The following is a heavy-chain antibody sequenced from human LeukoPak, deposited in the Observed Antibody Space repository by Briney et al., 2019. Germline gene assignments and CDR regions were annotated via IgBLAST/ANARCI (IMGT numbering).Heavy chain of an antibody. CDR3: ARPNARIRGYSYGLRGYFDY. Sequence: SETLSLTCTVSGGSISSYYWSWIRQPAGKGLEWIGGIYISESTNYNPSLRSRVTISVDTSKNQFSLKLSSVTAADTAVYYCARPNARIRGYSYGLRGYFDYWGQGTLVTVSS. CDR1: GGSISSYY. V-gene: IGHV4-4*07. CDR2: IYISEST. J-gene: IGHJ4*02. D-gene: IGHD5-18*01.